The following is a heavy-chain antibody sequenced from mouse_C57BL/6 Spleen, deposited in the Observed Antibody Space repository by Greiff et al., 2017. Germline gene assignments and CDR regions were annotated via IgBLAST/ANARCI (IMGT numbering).Heavy chain of an antibody. D-gene: IGHD1-1*01. V-gene: IGHV2-2*01. Sequence: VQLQQSGPGLVQPSQSLSITCTVSGFSFTSYGVHWVRQSPGKGLEWLGVIWSGGSTDYNAALISRLSISKDNSKSQVFFKMNSLQADDTAIYYCARESYYGSSYPWFAYWGQGTLVTVSA. CDR1: GFSFTSYG. CDR2: IWSGGST. J-gene: IGHJ3*01. CDR3: ARESYYGSSYPWFAY.